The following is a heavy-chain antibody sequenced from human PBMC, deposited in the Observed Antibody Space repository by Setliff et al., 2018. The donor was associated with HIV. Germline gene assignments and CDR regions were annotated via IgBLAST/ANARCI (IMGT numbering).Heavy chain of an antibody. D-gene: IGHD3-22*01. J-gene: IGHJ5*02. CDR1: GGSISTSSYY. V-gene: IGHV4-39*07. CDR3: AKEDPYYYETPEGFDP. Sequence: PSETLSLTCNVSGGSISTSSYYWGWIRQPPGKGLEWIGSIYYSGSTYYNPSLKSRVTISVDTSKNQFSLKLSSVTSADTAMCYCAKEDPYYYETPEGFDPWGQGTPVTVSS. CDR2: IYYSGST.